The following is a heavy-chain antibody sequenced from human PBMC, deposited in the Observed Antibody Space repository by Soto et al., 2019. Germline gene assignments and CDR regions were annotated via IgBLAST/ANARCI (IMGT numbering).Heavy chain of an antibody. J-gene: IGHJ6*02. CDR3: ARGRGYSYGRAPNYYGMDV. Sequence: ASVKVSCKASGYTFTSYAMHWVRQAPGQRLEWMGWINAGNGNTKYSQKFQGRVTITRDTSASTAYMELSSLRSEDTAVYYCARGRGYSYGRAPNYYGMDVWGQGTTVTV. CDR1: GYTFTSYA. V-gene: IGHV1-3*01. CDR2: INAGNGNT. D-gene: IGHD5-18*01.